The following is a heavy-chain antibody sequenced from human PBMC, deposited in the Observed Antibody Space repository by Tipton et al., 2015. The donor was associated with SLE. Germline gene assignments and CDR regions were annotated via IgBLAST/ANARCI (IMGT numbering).Heavy chain of an antibody. CDR1: GGSISSHY. CDR2: IYYSGST. V-gene: IGHV4-59*11. CDR3: ARSAGYGSSWVHFDY. D-gene: IGHD6-13*01. J-gene: IGHJ4*02. Sequence: TLSLTCTVSGGSISSHYWSWIRQPPGKGLEWMGDIYYSGSTNYNPPLQSRGTISVDKSKNQFSLKLSSVTAADTAVYYCARSAGYGSSWVHFDYWGQGTLVTVSS.